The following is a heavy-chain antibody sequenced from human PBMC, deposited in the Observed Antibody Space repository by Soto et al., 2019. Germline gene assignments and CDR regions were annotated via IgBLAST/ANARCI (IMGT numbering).Heavy chain of an antibody. D-gene: IGHD6-6*01. CDR3: TTGIEYSSSPRGHYYYYGMDV. J-gene: IGHJ6*02. V-gene: IGHV3-15*01. CDR1: GFTFSNAW. CDR2: IKSKTDGGTT. Sequence: PGGSLRLSCAASGFTFSNAWMSWVRQAPGKGLEWVGSIKSKTDGGTTDYAAPVKGRFTISRDDSKNTLYLQMNSLKTEDTAVYYCTTGIEYSSSPRGHYYYYGMDVWGQGTTVTVSS.